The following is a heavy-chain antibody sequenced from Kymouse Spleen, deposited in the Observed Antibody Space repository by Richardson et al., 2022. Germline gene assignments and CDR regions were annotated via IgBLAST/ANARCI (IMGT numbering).Heavy chain of an antibody. Sequence: QVQLVESGGGVVQPGRSLRLSCAASGFTFSSYGMHWVRQAPGKGLEWVAVIWYDGSNKYYADSVKGRFTISRDNSKNTLYLQMNSLRAEDTAVYYCARDPYYDILTGYYNVRDYYYYYGMDVWGQGTTVTVSS. CDR1: GFTFSSYG. V-gene: IGHV3-33*01. CDR2: IWYDGSNK. J-gene: IGHJ6*02. D-gene: IGHD3-9*01. CDR3: ARDPYYDILTGYYNVRDYYYYYGMDV.